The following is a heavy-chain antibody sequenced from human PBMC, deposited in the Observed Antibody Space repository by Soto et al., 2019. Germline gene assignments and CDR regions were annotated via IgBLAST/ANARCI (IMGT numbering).Heavy chain of an antibody. CDR2: ISSSSSTI. J-gene: IGHJ6*03. V-gene: IGHV3-48*01. CDR1: GFTFSSYS. Sequence: GGSLRLSCAASGFTFSSYSMNWVRQAPGKGLEWVSYISSSSSTIYYADSVKGRFTISRDNAKNSLYLQMNSLRAEDAAVYYCARLSFHYDIYYYYMDVWGKGTTVTVSS. CDR3: ARLSFHYDIYYYYMDV. D-gene: IGHD4-17*01.